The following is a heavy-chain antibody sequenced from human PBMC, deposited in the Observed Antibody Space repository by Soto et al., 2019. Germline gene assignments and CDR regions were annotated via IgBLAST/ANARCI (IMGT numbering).Heavy chain of an antibody. D-gene: IGHD4-17*01. J-gene: IGHJ2*01. CDR2: IITILGIA. CDR3: ARDLATVTTLYWYFDL. Sequence: QVQLVQSGAEVKKPGSSVKVSCKASGGTFSSYTISWVRQAPGQGLEWMGRIITILGIANYAQKFQGRVRINADKSTRTAYMDLSSLRSADTAVYHCARDLATVTTLYWYFDLCGRGTLVTVSS. V-gene: IGHV1-69*08. CDR1: GGTFSSYT.